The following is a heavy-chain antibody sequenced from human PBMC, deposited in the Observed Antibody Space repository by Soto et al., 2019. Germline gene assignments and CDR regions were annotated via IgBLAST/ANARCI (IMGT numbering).Heavy chain of an antibody. CDR2: IRSNIDGATT. D-gene: IGHD1-26*01. J-gene: IGHJ3*01. CDR3: TTDWCSGTHSARAFAV. CDR1: GFAFKYAR. Sequence: EVLLVESGGGLVKPGGALRLSCAASGFAFKYARMTWVRQAPGKGLEWVGHIRSNIDGATTAYAAPVNGRFTISRDESKTTVDLQMTSLLPEDTAVYYCTTDWCSGTHSARAFAVWGQGTMVTVAS. V-gene: IGHV3-15*01.